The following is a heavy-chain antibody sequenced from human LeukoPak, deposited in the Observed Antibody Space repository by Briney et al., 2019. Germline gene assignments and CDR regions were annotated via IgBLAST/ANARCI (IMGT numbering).Heavy chain of an antibody. CDR1: GFTFSDYY. Sequence: PGGSLRLSCAASGFTFSDYYMSWIRQAPGEGLEWVSYISTSGSSTNYADSVKGRFTISRDNGKNSLYLQMNSLRAEDTAVYYCTRGHYGLDYWGQGTLVTVSA. J-gene: IGHJ4*02. CDR2: ISTSGSST. V-gene: IGHV3-11*06. D-gene: IGHD4-17*01. CDR3: TRGHYGLDY.